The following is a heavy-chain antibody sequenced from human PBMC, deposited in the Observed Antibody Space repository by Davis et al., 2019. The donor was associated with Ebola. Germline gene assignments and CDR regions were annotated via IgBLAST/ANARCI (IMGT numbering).Heavy chain of an antibody. CDR3: ARGCRATVLMGEWYFDL. CDR2: INPSSGGT. J-gene: IGHJ2*01. Sequence: AASVKVSCKASGYTFTSYGISWVRQAPGQGLEWMGWINPSSGGTNYAQKFQGWVTMTRDTSISTAYMDVSRLTSDDTAVYYCARGCRATVLMGEWYFDLWGRGTLVTVSS. D-gene: IGHD3-16*01. V-gene: IGHV1-2*04. CDR1: GYTFTSYG.